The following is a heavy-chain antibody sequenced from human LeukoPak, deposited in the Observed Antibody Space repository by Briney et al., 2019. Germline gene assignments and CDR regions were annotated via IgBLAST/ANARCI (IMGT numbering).Heavy chain of an antibody. J-gene: IGHJ4*02. Sequence: SKTLSLTCTVSGGSISSYYWSWIRQPPGKGLEWIGYIYYSGSTNYNPSLKSRVTISVDTSKNQFSLKLGSVTAADTAVYYCARVAVEMATYFDSWGQGTLVTVSS. CDR2: IYYSGST. CDR3: ARVAVEMATYFDS. D-gene: IGHD5-24*01. V-gene: IGHV4-59*01. CDR1: GGSISSYY.